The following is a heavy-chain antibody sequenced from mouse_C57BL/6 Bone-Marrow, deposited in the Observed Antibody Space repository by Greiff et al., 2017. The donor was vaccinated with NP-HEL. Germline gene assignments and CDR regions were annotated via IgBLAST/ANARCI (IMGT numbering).Heavy chain of an antibody. CDR3: ASSYYYGSSYDYFDY. V-gene: IGHV1-39*01. CDR2: INPNYGTT. J-gene: IGHJ2*01. D-gene: IGHD1-1*01. CDR1: GYSFTDYN. Sequence: VQLKESGPELVKPGASVKISCKASGYSFTDYNMNWVKQSNGKSLEWIGVINPNYGTTSYNQKFKGKATLTVDQSSSTAYMQLNSLTSEDSAVYYCASSYYYGSSYDYFDYWGQGTTLTVSS.